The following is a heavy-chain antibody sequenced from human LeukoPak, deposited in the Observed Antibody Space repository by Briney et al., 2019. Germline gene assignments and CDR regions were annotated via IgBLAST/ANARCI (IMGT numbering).Heavy chain of an antibody. CDR1: GFIFSNYA. CDR3: ARVAYDFWSAYDY. D-gene: IGHD3-3*01. CDR2: ISGSGGST. J-gene: IGHJ4*02. V-gene: IGHV3-23*01. Sequence: GGSLRLSCAVSGFIFSNYAMNWVRQAPGKGLEWVSAISGSGGSTYYADSVKGRFTISRDNSKNTLYLQMNSLRAEDTALYYCARVAYDFWSAYDYWGQGTLVTVSS.